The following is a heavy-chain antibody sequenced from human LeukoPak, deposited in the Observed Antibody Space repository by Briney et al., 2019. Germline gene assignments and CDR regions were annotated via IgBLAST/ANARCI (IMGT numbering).Heavy chain of an antibody. CDR1: GLTVRNNF. D-gene: IGHD6-13*01. V-gene: IGHV3-53*01. Sequence: GGSLRLSCAASGLTVRNNFMSWVRQAPGKGLEWVSVIYSDGSTYYEDSVKGRFTISRDTSKNTLSLQMNSLRVEDTAVYYCARGRSASSWLFHYYYYYMDVWGKGTTVTVSS. CDR2: IYSDGST. CDR3: ARGRSASSWLFHYYYYYMDV. J-gene: IGHJ6*03.